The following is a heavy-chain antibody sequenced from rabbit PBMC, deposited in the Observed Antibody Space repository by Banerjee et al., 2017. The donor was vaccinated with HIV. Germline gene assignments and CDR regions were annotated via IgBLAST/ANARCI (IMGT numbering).Heavy chain of an antibody. CDR2: IYAGSSGST. J-gene: IGHJ4*01. CDR1: GFSFSSSYW. Sequence: QEQLEESGGDLVKPEGSLTLTCTASGFSFSSSYWICWVRQAPGKGLEWIACIYAGSSGSTYYASWAKGRFTISKTSSTTVTLQMTSLTAADTATYFCARVNAGSSGYPYCFNLWGPGTLVTVS. V-gene: IGHV1S45*01. D-gene: IGHD1-1*01. CDR3: ARVNAGSSGYPYCFNL.